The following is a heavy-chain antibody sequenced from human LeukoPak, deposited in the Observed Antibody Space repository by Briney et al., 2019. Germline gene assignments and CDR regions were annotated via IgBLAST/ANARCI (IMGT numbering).Heavy chain of an antibody. CDR1: GFTVSSNY. CDR3: ARDRIGFDYFDY. V-gene: IGHV3-53*01. CDR2: IYSGGGT. D-gene: IGHD2-21*01. J-gene: IGHJ4*02. Sequence: GGSLRLSCAASGFTVSSNYMSWVRQAPGKGLEWVSVIYSGGGTYYADSVKGRSTISRDNSKNTLYLQMNSLRAEDTAVYYCARDRIGFDYFDYWGQGTLVTVSS.